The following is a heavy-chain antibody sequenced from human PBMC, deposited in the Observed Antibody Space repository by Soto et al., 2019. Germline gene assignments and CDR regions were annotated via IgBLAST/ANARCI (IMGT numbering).Heavy chain of an antibody. CDR1: GFTVSSNY. D-gene: IGHD4-17*01. CDR2: IYSGGST. J-gene: IGHJ3*02. CDR3: ARAAGGDYTGDAFDI. V-gene: IGHV3-66*01. Sequence: GSLRLSCAASGFTVSSNYMSWVRQAPGKGLEWVSVIYSGGSTYYADSVKGRFTISRDNSKNTLYLQMNSLRAEDTAVYYCARAAGGDYTGDAFDIWGQGTMVNVSS.